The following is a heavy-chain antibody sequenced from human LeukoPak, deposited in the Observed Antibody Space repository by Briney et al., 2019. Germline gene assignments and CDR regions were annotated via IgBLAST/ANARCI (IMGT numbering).Heavy chain of an antibody. CDR3: AGGSIFGVAPFDY. J-gene: IGHJ4*02. V-gene: IGHV1-69*05. CDR2: IIPDSGTP. D-gene: IGHD3-3*01. Sequence: SVKVSCKASGGAFSSYAISWVRQAPGQGLEWMGGIIPDSGTPNYAQKFQGRVTITTDESTSTVYMELSSLRCEDTAVYFCAGGSIFGVAPFDYWGQGTLVTVSS. CDR1: GGAFSSYA.